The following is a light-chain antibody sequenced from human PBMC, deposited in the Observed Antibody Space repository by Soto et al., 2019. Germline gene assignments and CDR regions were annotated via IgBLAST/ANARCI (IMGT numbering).Light chain of an antibody. CDR3: QQYGGSPRT. Sequence: IVMTQSPATLSVSPGERAALSCRASQTVSSGYLAWYQQKPGQAPRLLIYDASSRATGIPDRFSGSGSGTDFTLTISRLEPEDFAVYYCQQYGGSPRTFGQGTKVDIK. V-gene: IGKV3-20*01. CDR2: DAS. CDR1: QTVSSGY. J-gene: IGKJ1*01.